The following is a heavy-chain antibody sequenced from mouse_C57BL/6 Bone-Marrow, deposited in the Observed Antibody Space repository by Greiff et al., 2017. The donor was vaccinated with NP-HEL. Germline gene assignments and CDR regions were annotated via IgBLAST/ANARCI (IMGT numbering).Heavy chain of an antibody. D-gene: IGHD1-2*01. J-gene: IGHJ1*03. CDR2: IDPSDSET. Sequence: QVQLQQPGAELVRPGSSVKLSCKASGYTFTSYWMHWVKQRPIQGLEWIGNIDPSDSETHYNQKFKDKATLTVDKSSSTAYMQLSSLTSEDSAVYYCARWITTAPDVWGTGTTVTVSS. V-gene: IGHV1-52*01. CDR1: GYTFTSYW. CDR3: ARWITTAPDV.